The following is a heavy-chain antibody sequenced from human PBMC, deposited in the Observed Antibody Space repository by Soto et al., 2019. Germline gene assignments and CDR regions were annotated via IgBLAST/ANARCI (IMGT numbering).Heavy chain of an antibody. J-gene: IGHJ6*03. CDR3: ARSGYSYGSYFYYYMDV. V-gene: IGHV3-11*01. CDR1: GFTFSDYY. D-gene: IGHD5-18*01. CDR2: ISSTGSII. Sequence: SLRRSCAASGFTFSDYYMTWARQAPGKGLEWASYISSTGSIIYYADSVKGRFTVSRDNAKNSLYLQMNSLRAEDTAVYYCARSGYSYGSYFYYYMDVWGKGNTVTVSS.